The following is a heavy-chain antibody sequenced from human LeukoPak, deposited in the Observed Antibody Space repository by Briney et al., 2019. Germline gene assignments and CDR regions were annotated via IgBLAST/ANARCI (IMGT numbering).Heavy chain of an antibody. V-gene: IGHV3-21*01. CDR1: GFTFSNYR. J-gene: IGHJ3*02. Sequence: GGSLGLSCAASGFTFSNYRMNWVRQAPGKGLEWVSSISSSSIYIYYADSLKGRFTISRDNAKNSLYLQMNSLRAEDTAVYYCARGRDGYNLVDAFDIWGQGIMVIVSS. CDR2: ISSSSIYI. CDR3: ARGRDGYNLVDAFDI. D-gene: IGHD5-24*01.